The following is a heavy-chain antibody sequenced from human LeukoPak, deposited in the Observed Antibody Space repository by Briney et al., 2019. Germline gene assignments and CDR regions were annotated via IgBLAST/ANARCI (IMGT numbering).Heavy chain of an antibody. Sequence: ASVKVSCKASGYTFTSYGIIWVRQTPGQGLEWMGWISAYNGNRNYAQKLQGRVTMTTDTSTSTAYMELRSLRSDDTAVYYCARGGPGWDSSSWYNYWGQGTLVTVSS. J-gene: IGHJ4*02. CDR2: ISAYNGNR. CDR1: GYTFTSYG. D-gene: IGHD6-13*01. V-gene: IGHV1-18*01. CDR3: ARGGPGWDSSSWYNY.